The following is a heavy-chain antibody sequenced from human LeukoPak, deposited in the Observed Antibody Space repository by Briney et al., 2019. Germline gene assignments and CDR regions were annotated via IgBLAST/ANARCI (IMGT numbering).Heavy chain of an antibody. CDR3: VIGPRQKRGLNTY. CDR2: ISGSGAGT. J-gene: IGHJ4*02. CDR1: GFTFSSYA. D-gene: IGHD3/OR15-3a*01. Sequence: GGSLRLSCAASGFTFSSYAMSWVRQAPGKGLVWVSGISGSGAGTYYADPVKGRFTISRDKSETTLYLQMNSLRDEDTAIYYCVIGPRQKRGLNTYWGQGTLVIVSS. V-gene: IGHV3-23*01.